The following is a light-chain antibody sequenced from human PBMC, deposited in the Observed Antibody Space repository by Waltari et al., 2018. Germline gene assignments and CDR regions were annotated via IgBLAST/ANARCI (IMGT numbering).Light chain of an antibody. CDR2: GTS. J-gene: IGLJ2*01. V-gene: IGLV1-40*01. CDR3: QSYDTSLSVV. Sequence: QSVLTQPPSASAAPGRRGTISSTGRGATLGPGNVVPWYQHLPGKAPKLLIYGTSTRPLGVPDRYFGSQSGTSASLAITGLQAEDEADYYCQSYDTSLSVVFGGGTKLTVL. CDR1: GATLGPGNV.